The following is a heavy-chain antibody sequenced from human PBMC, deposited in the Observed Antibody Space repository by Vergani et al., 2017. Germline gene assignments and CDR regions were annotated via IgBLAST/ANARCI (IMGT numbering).Heavy chain of an antibody. J-gene: IGHJ3*02. CDR3: ASHFPKLGSSVVADSDSFDI. CDR2: IYHSWST. CDR1: GYSISSGYY. Sequence: QVQLQDSGPGLVKPWETLSLTCAVSGYSISSGYYWGWIRQPPGKGLEWLWSIYHSWSTYYNPSLMGRVTISVDTSKNQFSRKLSSVTAADTAVYYCASHFPKLGSSVVADSDSFDIWGQGTMVTVSS. V-gene: IGHV4-38-2*01. D-gene: IGHD4-23*01.